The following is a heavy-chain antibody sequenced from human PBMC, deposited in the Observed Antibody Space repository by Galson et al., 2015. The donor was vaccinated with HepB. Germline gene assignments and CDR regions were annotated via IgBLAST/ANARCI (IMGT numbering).Heavy chain of an antibody. V-gene: IGHV4-59*01. J-gene: IGHJ4*02. CDR2: IYHSETT. D-gene: IGHD6-13*01. CDR1: GVSTRSFR. CDR3: ARVGPEAATGSWTYYFDS. Sequence: SETLSLTCTVSGVSTRSFRWGWIRQSPEKGLEWLGYIYHSETTNYNPSVRSRLTMSLDTSQNQFSLRLTSVTEADTAMYYCARVGPEAATGSWTYYFDSWGQGALVTVSS.